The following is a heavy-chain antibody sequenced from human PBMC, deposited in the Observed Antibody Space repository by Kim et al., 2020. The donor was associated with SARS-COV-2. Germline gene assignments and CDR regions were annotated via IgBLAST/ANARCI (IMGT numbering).Heavy chain of an antibody. CDR1: GDSVSSDSAA. D-gene: IGHD3-16*01. CDR2: AYYRSKWNI. V-gene: IGHV6-1*01. Sequence: SQTLSLTCVISGDSVSSDSAAWNWIRQSPSRGLEWLGRAYYRSKWNIDYAVSVESRVTINPDTSKNQFSLQLNSVTPDDTAVYYCAGGGQTRDWFDYWGQGILVTVSS. J-gene: IGHJ4*02. CDR3: AGGGQTRDWFDY.